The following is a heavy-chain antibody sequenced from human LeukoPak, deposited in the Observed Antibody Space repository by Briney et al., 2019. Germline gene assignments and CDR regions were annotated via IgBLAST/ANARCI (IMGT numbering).Heavy chain of an antibody. CDR2: IYYSGST. Sequence: SETLSLTRTVSGGSISSGDYYWSWIRQPPGKGLEWIGYIYYSGSTNYNPSLNSRVTISVDTSKNQFSLRLSSVTAADTAIYYCARAVSGRFDYWGQGTLVTVSS. D-gene: IGHD6-19*01. CDR1: GGSISSGDYY. J-gene: IGHJ4*02. V-gene: IGHV4-61*08. CDR3: ARAVSGRFDY.